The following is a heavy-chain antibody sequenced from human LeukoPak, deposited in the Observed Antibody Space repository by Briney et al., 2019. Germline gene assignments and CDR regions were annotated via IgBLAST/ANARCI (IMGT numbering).Heavy chain of an antibody. J-gene: IGHJ4*02. CDR3: ASQSTPVTIFDY. V-gene: IGHV3-7*01. CDR2: IKQDGSEK. Sequence: GGSLRLSCAASGFTFSSYWMSSVRQAPGKGLEWVANIKQDGSEKYYVDSVKGRFTISRDNAKNSLYLQMNSLRAEDTAVYYCASQSTPVTIFDYWGRGTLVTVSS. D-gene: IGHD4-17*01. CDR1: GFTFSSYW.